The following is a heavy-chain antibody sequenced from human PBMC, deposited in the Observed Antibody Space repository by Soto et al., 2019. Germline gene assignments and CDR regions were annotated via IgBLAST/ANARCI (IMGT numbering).Heavy chain of an antibody. V-gene: IGHV3-53*04. CDR3: AREIGRHVDAFDI. J-gene: IGHJ3*02. CDR2: IYSGGST. D-gene: IGHD2-21*01. Sequence: GGSLRLSCAASGFTVSSNYMSWVRQAPGKGLEWVSVIYSGGSTYYADSVKGRFTISRHNSKNTLYLQMNSLRAEDTAMYYCAREIGRHVDAFDIWGQGTMVTVS. CDR1: GFTVSSNY.